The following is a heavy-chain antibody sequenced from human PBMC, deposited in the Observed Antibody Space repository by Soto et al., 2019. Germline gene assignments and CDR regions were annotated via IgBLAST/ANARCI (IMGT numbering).Heavy chain of an antibody. Sequence: LRLSCAASGFTFSSYSINWVRQAPGKGLEWVAVISYDGSNKYYADSVKGRFTISRDNSKNTLYLQMNSLRAEDTAVYYCAKGVAGTVGNYYYYYGMDVWGQGTTVTVSS. CDR1: GFTFSSYS. V-gene: IGHV3-30*18. D-gene: IGHD1-1*01. CDR2: ISYDGSNK. J-gene: IGHJ6*02. CDR3: AKGVAGTVGNYYYYYGMDV.